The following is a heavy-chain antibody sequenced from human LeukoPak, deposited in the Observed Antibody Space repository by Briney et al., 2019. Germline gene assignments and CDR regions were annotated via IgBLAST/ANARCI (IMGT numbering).Heavy chain of an antibody. CDR2: IYYSGST. J-gene: IGHJ6*02. CDR3: ARLSSRPLGYCSGGSCYGYYYYGMDV. D-gene: IGHD2-15*01. CDR1: GGSISSYY. Sequence: SETLSLTCTVSGGSISSYYWSWIRQPPGKGLEWIGYIYYSGSTNYNPSLKSRVTISVDTSKNQFSLKLSSVTAADTAVYYCARLSSRPLGYCSGGSCYGYYYYGMDVWGQGTTVTVSS. V-gene: IGHV4-59*08.